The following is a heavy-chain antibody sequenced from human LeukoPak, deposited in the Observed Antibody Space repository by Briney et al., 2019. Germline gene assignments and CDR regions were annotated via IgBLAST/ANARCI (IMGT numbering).Heavy chain of an antibody. D-gene: IGHD3-3*01. Sequence: ASVKVSCKASGYTFTSYGISWVRQAPGQGLEWMGWISAYNGNTNYAQKLQGRVTMTTNASTSTAYMELRSLRSDDTAVCYCARDLLRFLEWSDHACDIWGQGTVVTVSS. V-gene: IGHV1-18*01. CDR2: ISAYNGNT. CDR1: GYTFTSYG. J-gene: IGHJ3*02. CDR3: ARDLLRFLEWSDHACDI.